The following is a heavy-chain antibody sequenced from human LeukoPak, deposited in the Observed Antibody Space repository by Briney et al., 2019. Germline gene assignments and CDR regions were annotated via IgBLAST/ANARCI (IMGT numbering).Heavy chain of an antibody. CDR1: GFTFDDYA. V-gene: IGHV3-9*01. CDR3: ANSVGYSSGTDFDY. J-gene: IGHJ4*02. CDR2: ISWNSGGI. Sequence: GGSLRLSCAASGFTFDDYAMHWVRQAPGKGLEWVSGISWNSGGIGYADSVKGRFTISRDNAKNSLYLQMNSLRAEDTALYYCANSVGYSSGTDFDYWGQGTLVTVSS. D-gene: IGHD6-19*01.